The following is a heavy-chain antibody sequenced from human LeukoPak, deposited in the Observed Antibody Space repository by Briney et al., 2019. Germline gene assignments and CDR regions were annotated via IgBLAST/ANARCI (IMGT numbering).Heavy chain of an antibody. CDR1: GGSFSGYY. CDR3: ARGVQLWLFASYYYYMDV. J-gene: IGHJ6*03. CDR2: INHSGST. V-gene: IGHV4-34*01. D-gene: IGHD5-18*01. Sequence: SETLSLTCAVYGGSFSGYYWSWIRQPPGKGLEWIGEINHSGSTNYNPSLKSRVTISVDTSKNQFSLKLSSVTAADTAVYYCARGVQLWLFASYYYYMDVWGKGTTVTVSS.